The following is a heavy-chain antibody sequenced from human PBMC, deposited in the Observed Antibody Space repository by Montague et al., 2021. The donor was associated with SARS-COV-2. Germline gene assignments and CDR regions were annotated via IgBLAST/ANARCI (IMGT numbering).Heavy chain of an antibody. CDR1: GSISGYY. D-gene: IGHD5-12*01. Sequence: SETLSLTCTVSGSISGYYWTWIRQSAGKGLEWIGRISSSGGIDYNASLKSRVTMSLDTSKIQLSLKLSSVTAADTAVYYCARQYTGYNRRFDYWGQGALVTVSP. CDR3: ARQYTGYNRRFDY. V-gene: IGHV4-4*07. CDR2: ISSSGGI. J-gene: IGHJ4*02.